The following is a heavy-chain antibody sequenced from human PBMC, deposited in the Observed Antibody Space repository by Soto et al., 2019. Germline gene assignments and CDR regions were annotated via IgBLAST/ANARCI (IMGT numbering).Heavy chain of an antibody. CDR3: ARDGSSGWYFDY. D-gene: IGHD6-19*01. CDR2: IYYSGST. V-gene: IGHV4-59*01. CDR1: GGSISSYY. Sequence: SETLSLTCTVSGGSISSYYWSWIRQPPGKGLEWIGYIYYSGSTDYNPSLKSRVTISVDTSKNQFSLKLSSVTAADTAAYYCARDGSSGWYFDYWGQGTLVTVSS. J-gene: IGHJ4*02.